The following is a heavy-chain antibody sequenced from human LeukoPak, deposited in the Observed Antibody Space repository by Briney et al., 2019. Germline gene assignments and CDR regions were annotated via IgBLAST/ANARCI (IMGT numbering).Heavy chain of an antibody. Sequence: MPSETLSLTCTVSGGSISSYYWSWIRQPPGKGLECIGYIYYSGSTNYNPSLKSRVTISVDTSKNQFSLKLSSVTAADTAVYYCVRSQYVWGSYRLNWFDPWGQGTLVTVSP. CDR2: IYYSGST. CDR3: VRSQYVWGSYRLNWFDP. D-gene: IGHD3-16*02. V-gene: IGHV4-59*08. J-gene: IGHJ5*02. CDR1: GGSISSYY.